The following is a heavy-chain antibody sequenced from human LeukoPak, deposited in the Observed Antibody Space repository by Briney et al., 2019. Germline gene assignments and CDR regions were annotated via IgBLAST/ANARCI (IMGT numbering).Heavy chain of an antibody. CDR2: IKQDGSEK. V-gene: IGHV3-7*01. CDR3: ARDRQIAY. Sequence: QSGGSLRLSCAASGFTFSNCWLTWVRQAPGQGLEWVANIKQDGSEKHYVDSVKGRFTISRDNAKNSLYLQMNSLRAEDTAVYYCARDRQIAYWGQGTLVTVSS. CDR1: GFTFSNCW. J-gene: IGHJ4*02.